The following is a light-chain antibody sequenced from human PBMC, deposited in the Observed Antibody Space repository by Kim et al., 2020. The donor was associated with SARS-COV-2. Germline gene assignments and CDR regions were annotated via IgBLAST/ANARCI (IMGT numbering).Light chain of an antibody. V-gene: IGKV1-5*03. Sequence: DIQMTQSPSTLSAFVGNRVTITCRASQSVDSWLAWYQQKPGKAPKLLIYQASKLASGVSSRFSGSGSGTDFTLTISNLQPDDSAIYYCKQYETYWTFGPGTKVDI. J-gene: IGKJ1*01. CDR1: QSVDSW. CDR2: QAS. CDR3: KQYETYWT.